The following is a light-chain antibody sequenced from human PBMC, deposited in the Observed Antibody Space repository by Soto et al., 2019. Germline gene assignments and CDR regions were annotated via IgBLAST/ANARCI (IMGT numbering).Light chain of an antibody. J-gene: IGKJ5*01. CDR2: GAS. CDR3: QQYGDSPPWT. V-gene: IGKV3-20*01. Sequence: DIVLTQSPVTLSLSPGERATLSCRSSHSISSNYVAWYQQKPGQAPRLLIYGASSRATGIPDRFSGSGSGTDFTLTISSLEPEDFAVYYCQQYGDSPPWTFGQGTRLEIK. CDR1: HSISSNY.